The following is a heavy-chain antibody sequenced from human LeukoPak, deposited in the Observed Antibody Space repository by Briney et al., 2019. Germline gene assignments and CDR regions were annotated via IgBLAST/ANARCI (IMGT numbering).Heavy chain of an antibody. CDR3: ARDHVWTVLY. D-gene: IGHD2-8*01. CDR2: INQDGSEK. CDR1: GFTFSSYW. Sequence: GGSLRLSCAASGFTFSSYWMNWVRQAPGKGLEWVANINQDGSEKFYVDSVKGGFTISRDNAKNSVYLQMNSLRAEDTAVYYCARDHVWTVLYWGQGTLVSVSS. J-gene: IGHJ4*02. V-gene: IGHV3-7*01.